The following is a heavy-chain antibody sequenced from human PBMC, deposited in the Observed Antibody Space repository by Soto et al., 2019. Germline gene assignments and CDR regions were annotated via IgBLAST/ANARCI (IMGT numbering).Heavy chain of an antibody. CDR2: IYYSGST. J-gene: IGHJ6*02. CDR3: GLDTSEMTTGSYYYGMDV. CDR1: GGSISSYY. Sequence: PSETLSLTCTVSGGSISSYYWSWIRQPPGKGLEWIGYIYYSGSTNYNPSLKSRVTISVDTSKNQFSLKLSSVTAADTAVYYCGLDTSEMTTGSYYYGMDVWGQGTTVTVSS. V-gene: IGHV4-59*01. D-gene: IGHD4-4*01.